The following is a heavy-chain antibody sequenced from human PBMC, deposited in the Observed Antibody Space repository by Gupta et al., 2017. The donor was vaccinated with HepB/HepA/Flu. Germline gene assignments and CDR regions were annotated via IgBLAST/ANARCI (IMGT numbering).Heavy chain of an antibody. V-gene: IGHV4-59*01. J-gene: IGHJ4*02. CDR2: IYYSGST. CDR1: GGSISSYY. Sequence: QVQLQESGPGLVKPSETLSLTCTVSGGSISSYYWSWIRQPPGKGLEWIGYIYYSGSTNYNPSLKSRVTISVDTSKNQFSLKLSSGTAADTAVYYCARGLRDYYDSSGYYPLWGQGTLVTVSS. CDR3: ARGLRDYYDSSGYYPL. D-gene: IGHD3-22*01.